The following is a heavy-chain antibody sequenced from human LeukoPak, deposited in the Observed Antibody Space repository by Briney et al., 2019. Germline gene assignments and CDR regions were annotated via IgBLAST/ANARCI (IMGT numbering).Heavy chain of an antibody. CDR1: GFTFSTYA. J-gene: IGHJ4*02. D-gene: IGHD1-26*01. V-gene: IGHV3-23*01. CDR2: IDSVRNT. CDR3: ARDLTGAVFDF. Sequence: GGSLRLSCAASGFTFSTYAMTWVRQAPGKGLEWLSTIDSVRNTHYADSVKGRFTISRDNSKNTVHLQMNSLRVEDTAAYYCARDLTGAVFDFWGQGTLVTVSS.